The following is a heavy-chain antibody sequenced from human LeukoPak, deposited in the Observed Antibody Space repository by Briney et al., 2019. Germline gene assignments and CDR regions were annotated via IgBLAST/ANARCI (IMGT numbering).Heavy chain of an antibody. D-gene: IGHD3-22*01. CDR2: INPHRVDT. V-gene: IGHV1-2*02. J-gene: IGHJ3*02. Sequence: ASVKVSCKASGYTLTGYYMFWVRQGPGHRLEWMGGINPHRVDTNYAQKLQHRVTMTRDTSISTAYMELRRLRSDDTAVYYCARPLQGSIVVVIGAPVNAFDIWGQGTMVTVSS. CDR1: GYTLTGYY. CDR3: ARPLQGSIVVVIGAPVNAFDI.